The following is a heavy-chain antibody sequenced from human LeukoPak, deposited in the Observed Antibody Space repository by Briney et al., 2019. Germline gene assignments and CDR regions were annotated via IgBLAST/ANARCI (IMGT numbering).Heavy chain of an antibody. Sequence: GGSLRLSCAASGFTFSSYAMIWVRQAPGKGLEWVSGISGGGGSTYYSDSVKGRFTISRDNSKNTLYLQMNSLRAEDTAVYYCATLASGYSSPFDYWGQGTRVTVSS. CDR1: GFTFSSYA. D-gene: IGHD6-13*01. CDR3: ATLASGYSSPFDY. V-gene: IGHV3-23*01. J-gene: IGHJ4*02. CDR2: ISGGGGST.